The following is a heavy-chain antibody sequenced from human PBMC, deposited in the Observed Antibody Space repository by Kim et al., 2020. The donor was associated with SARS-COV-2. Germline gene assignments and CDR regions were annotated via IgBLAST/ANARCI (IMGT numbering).Heavy chain of an antibody. V-gene: IGHV3-21*04. Sequence: GGSLRLSCAASGFTFSSYSMNWVRQAPGKGLEWVSSISSSSSYIYYADSVKGRFTISRDNAKNSLYLQMNSLRAEDTAVYYCARPGTASHLHYYGMDVWGQGTTVTVSS. CDR3: ARPGTASHLHYYGMDV. CDR1: GFTFSSYS. D-gene: IGHD5-18*01. CDR2: ISSSSSYI. J-gene: IGHJ6*02.